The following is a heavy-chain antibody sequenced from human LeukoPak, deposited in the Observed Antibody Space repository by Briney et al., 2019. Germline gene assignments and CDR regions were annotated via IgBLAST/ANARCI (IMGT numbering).Heavy chain of an antibody. CDR1: GFTFGDYA. D-gene: IGHD3-9*01. Sequence: GGSLRLSCTASGFTFGDYAMSWVRQAPGKGLEWVGFIRSKAYGGTTEYAASVKGRFTISRDDSKSIAYLQMNSLKTEDTAVYYCTRDYDILTGPERFDPWGQGTLVTVSS. J-gene: IGHJ5*02. V-gene: IGHV3-49*04. CDR3: TRDYDILTGPERFDP. CDR2: IRSKAYGGTT.